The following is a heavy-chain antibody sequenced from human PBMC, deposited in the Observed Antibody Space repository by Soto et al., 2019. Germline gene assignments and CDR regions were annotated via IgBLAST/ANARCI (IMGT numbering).Heavy chain of an antibody. CDR3: ATWGIYSDSGGSPPFAY. D-gene: IGHD3-16*01. CDR1: GGSIIRSNW. Sequence: QVQLQESGPGLVKPSGTLSLTCAVSGGSIIRSNWWSWVRQPPGKGLEWIGEIFHSGSTNYNPSLRSRVTMSVARSKNKLSLNLNSVTAAEPAVYYWATWGIYSDSGGSPPFAYWGQEPWSPSPQ. J-gene: IGHJ4*01. V-gene: IGHV4-4*02. CDR2: IFHSGST.